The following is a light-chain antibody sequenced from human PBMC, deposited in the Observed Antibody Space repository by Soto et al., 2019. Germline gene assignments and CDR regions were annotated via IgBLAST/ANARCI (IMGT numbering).Light chain of an antibody. J-gene: IGKJ1*01. V-gene: IGKV1-39*01. CDR3: QQSYSTLWT. CDR2: AAS. Sequence: DIQMTQSASSLSASVGDRVTITCRASQSISSYLNWYQQKPGKAPKLLIYAASSLQSGVPSRFSGSGSGTDFTLTISSLQPEDFPTYYCQQSYSTLWTFGQGTKVEIK. CDR1: QSISSY.